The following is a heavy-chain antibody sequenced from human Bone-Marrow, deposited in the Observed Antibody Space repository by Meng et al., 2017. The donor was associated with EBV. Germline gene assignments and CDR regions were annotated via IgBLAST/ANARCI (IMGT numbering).Heavy chain of an antibody. J-gene: IGHJ5*02. D-gene: IGHD1-14*01. CDR2: IPCGGSIF. CDR3: AKDLGGRFDP. V-gene: IGHV3-30*18. Sequence: EQLVESGGGADPPGRPLRPSSSACGSTIRNYGIRLVRPAAGKGAEWVAIIPCGGSIFNHAHSVKGRFTISRDDSKNTLYLQMNSPRPEDTAVYFCAKDLGGRFDPWGQGTLVTVSS. CDR1: GSTIRNYG.